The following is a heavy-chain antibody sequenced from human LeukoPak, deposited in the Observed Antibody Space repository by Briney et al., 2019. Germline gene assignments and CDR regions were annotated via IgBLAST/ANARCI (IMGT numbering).Heavy chain of an antibody. Sequence: GGSLRLSCAASGFTFSNYWMNWVRQAPGKGMEWVAIIEKAGSEILYVDSVKGRFTISRDNAKNSLYLQMNSLRAEDTAVYYCAAGAGWLIDWWGQGTLVTVSS. V-gene: IGHV3-7*01. D-gene: IGHD6-19*01. CDR1: GFTFSNYW. CDR3: AAGAGWLIDW. CDR2: IEKAGSEI. J-gene: IGHJ4*02.